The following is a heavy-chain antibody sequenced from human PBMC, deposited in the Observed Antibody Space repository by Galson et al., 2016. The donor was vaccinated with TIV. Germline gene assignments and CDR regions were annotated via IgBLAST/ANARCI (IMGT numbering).Heavy chain of an antibody. CDR3: ARERNHSKQDFDY. CDR1: GGSFRGYY. CDR2: IHHSGNT. Sequence: SETLSLTCAVSGGSFRGYYWSWIRQSPGKGLEWIASIHHSGNTNYNPSLKSRVTLSVETSKKQFSLKVSSVTAADTAVYYCARERNHSKQDFDYWGLGTLVTVFS. D-gene: IGHD1-14*01. V-gene: IGHV4-34*01. J-gene: IGHJ4*02.